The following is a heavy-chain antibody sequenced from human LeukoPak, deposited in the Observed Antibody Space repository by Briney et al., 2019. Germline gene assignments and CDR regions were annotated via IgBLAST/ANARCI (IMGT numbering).Heavy chain of an antibody. J-gene: IGHJ4*02. V-gene: IGHV1-2*02. CDR1: GYTXTDYY. CDR2: INPNGGVT. CDR3: ARVLRSGWYFESGY. Sequence: ASVKVSCKASGYTXTDYYLHWVRQAPGQGLEWMGWINPNGGVTTYAQKFHSRVTLTRDTSISTAYMELTSLTSDDTAVYFCARVLRSGWYFESGYWGQGTLVTVSS. D-gene: IGHD6-19*01.